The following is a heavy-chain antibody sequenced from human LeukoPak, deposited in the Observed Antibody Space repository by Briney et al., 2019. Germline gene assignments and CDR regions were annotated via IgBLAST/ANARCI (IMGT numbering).Heavy chain of an antibody. D-gene: IGHD6-19*01. CDR1: GFTFSSYE. CDR2: ISSSGSTI. J-gene: IGHJ5*02. V-gene: IGHV3-48*03. Sequence: PGGSLRLSCAASGFTFSSYEMNWVRQAPGKGLEGVSYISSSGSTISYADSVKGRFTISRHNAKNSLYLQTNSLRAEDTAVYYCARDGSGWSYNWFDPWGQGTLVTVSS. CDR3: ARDGSGWSYNWFDP.